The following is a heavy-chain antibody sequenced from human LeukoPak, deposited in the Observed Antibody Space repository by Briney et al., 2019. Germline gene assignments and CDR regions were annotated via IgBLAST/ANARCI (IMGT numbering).Heavy chain of an antibody. J-gene: IGHJ4*02. D-gene: IGHD2/OR15-2a*01. CDR3: ARGSSIDFDY. CDR1: GVSINTYF. CDR2: VYYNGIT. Sequence: SETLSLTCTVSGVSINTYFWSWIRQPPGKGLEWIGYVYYNGITNYNPSLKSRVSISLDTSKNQFSLKLSSVTAADTAVYYCARGSSIDFDYWGPGTLVTVSS. V-gene: IGHV4-59*12.